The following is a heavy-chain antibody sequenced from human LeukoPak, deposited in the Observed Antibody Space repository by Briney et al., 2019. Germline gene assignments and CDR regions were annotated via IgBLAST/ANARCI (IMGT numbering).Heavy chain of an antibody. Sequence: PGGSLRLSCAASGFTFSSYGMHWVRQAPGKGLEWVAVISYDGSNKYYADSVKGRFTISRDNSKNTLYLQMNSLRAEDTAVYYCAREADDFWSGTRSGWFDPWGQGTLVTVSS. CDR3: AREADDFWSGTRSGWFDP. J-gene: IGHJ5*02. V-gene: IGHV3-30*03. CDR1: GFTFSSYG. D-gene: IGHD3-3*01. CDR2: ISYDGSNK.